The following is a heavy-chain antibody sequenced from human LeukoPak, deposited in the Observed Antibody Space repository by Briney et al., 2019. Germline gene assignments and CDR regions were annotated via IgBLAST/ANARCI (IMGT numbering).Heavy chain of an antibody. D-gene: IGHD3-10*01. CDR3: ARAGGVLGYYDY. Sequence: SETLSLTCTVSGASISSSSYYWGWIRQPPGKGLEWIGSIYYSGSTYYNPSLKSRVTISVDTSNNQFSLKLSSVTAADTAVYYCARAGGVLGYYDYWGQGILVTVSS. J-gene: IGHJ4*02. CDR1: GASISSSSYY. V-gene: IGHV4-39*07. CDR2: IYYSGST.